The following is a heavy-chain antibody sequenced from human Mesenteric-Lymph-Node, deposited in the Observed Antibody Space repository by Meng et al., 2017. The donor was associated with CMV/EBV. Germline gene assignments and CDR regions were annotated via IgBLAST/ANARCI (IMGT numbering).Heavy chain of an antibody. CDR2: INHSGST. Sequence: DHGGAGLLKPSGTLSCTCAVYGGSFSGYYWNWIRQSPEKGLEWIGEINHSGSTTYTPSFTSRIIISVDTSTNQISLNMSSVTAADTAVYHCARGSSYDILTGYFDYWGQGALVTVSS. D-gene: IGHD3-9*01. CDR3: ARGSSYDILTGYFDY. V-gene: IGHV4-34*01. CDR1: GGSFSGYY. J-gene: IGHJ4*02.